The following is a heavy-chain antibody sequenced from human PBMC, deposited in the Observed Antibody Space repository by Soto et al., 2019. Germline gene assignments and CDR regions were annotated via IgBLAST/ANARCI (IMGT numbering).Heavy chain of an antibody. D-gene: IGHD6-13*01. Sequence: ASVKVSCKASGGTFSSYGISWVRQAPGQGLEWMGWISAYNGNTNYAQKLQGRVTMTTDTSTSTAYMELRSLRSDDTAVYYCARDVSGIAAAGDFDYWGQGTLVTVSS. J-gene: IGHJ4*02. CDR2: ISAYNGNT. CDR3: ARDVSGIAAAGDFDY. V-gene: IGHV1-18*01. CDR1: GGTFSSYG.